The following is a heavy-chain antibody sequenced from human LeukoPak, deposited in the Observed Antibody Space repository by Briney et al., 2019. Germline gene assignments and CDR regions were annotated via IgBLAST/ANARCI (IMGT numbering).Heavy chain of an antibody. V-gene: IGHV3-7*01. Sequence: GGSLRLSCAASGFIFSNYRMSWVRQAPGKGLEWVANIKQDGSEKFYVDSVKGRFTISRNNAKNSLYLQMNSLRAEDTAVYYCARAKVSDYWGQGTLVTVSS. J-gene: IGHJ4*02. CDR3: ARAKVSDY. CDR1: GFIFSNYR. D-gene: IGHD1-14*01. CDR2: IKQDGSEK.